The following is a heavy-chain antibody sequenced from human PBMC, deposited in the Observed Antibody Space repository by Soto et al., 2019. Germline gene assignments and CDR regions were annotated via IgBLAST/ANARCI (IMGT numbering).Heavy chain of an antibody. CDR2: IYYSGST. D-gene: IGHD2-8*01. J-gene: IGHJ3*02. CDR1: GGSISSYY. Sequence: QVQLQESGPGLVKPSETLSLTCTVSGGSISSYYWSWIRQPPGKGLEWIGYIYYSGSTNYNPSLKGRVTISVDKSKNPFSLKLSSVTAADTAVYYCAREMVGATAFDIWGQGTMVTVSS. V-gene: IGHV4-59*12. CDR3: AREMVGATAFDI.